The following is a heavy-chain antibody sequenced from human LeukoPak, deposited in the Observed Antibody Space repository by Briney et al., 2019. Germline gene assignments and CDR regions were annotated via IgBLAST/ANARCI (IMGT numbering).Heavy chain of an antibody. V-gene: IGHV1-2*02. CDR2: INPDSGGT. D-gene: IGHD2-21*02. J-gene: IGHJ4*02. CDR1: GYTFTGYY. CDR3: GRDFRDSLDF. Sequence: GASVKVSCKASGYTFTGYYMHWVRQAPGHGLEWRGWINPDSGGTNFAQKFQGRVTMTRDTSISTAYMELSRLRSDDTAVYYCGRDFRDSLDFWGQGTLVTVSS.